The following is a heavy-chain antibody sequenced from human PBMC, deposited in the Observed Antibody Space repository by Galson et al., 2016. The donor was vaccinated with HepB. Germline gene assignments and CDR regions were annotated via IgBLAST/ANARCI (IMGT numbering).Heavy chain of an antibody. CDR1: GGTFSSYH. D-gene: IGHD4-23*01. CDR2: IIPIFGTS. V-gene: IGHV1-69*13. CDR3: ALDPGGNGVLNS. Sequence: SVKVSCKASGGTFSSYHISWVRQAPGQGLEWMGEIIPIFGTSNHAQKFRGRVTITADDSTTTAYMELSSLRSEDTALYFGALDPGGNGVLNSWGQGTLVTGSS. J-gene: IGHJ4*02.